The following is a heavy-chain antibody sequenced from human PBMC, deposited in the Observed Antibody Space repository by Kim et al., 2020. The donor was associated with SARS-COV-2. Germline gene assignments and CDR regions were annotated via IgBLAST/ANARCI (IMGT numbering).Heavy chain of an antibody. Sequence: NPSLKSRVTRSVGTSKNQFSLKLSSVTAADTAVYYCARALLGLYYYGMDVWGQGTTVTVSS. D-gene: IGHD3-16*01. CDR3: ARALLGLYYYGMDV. V-gene: IGHV4-31*02. J-gene: IGHJ6*02.